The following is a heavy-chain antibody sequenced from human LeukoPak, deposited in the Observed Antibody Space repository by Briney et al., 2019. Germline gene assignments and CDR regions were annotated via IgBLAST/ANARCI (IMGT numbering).Heavy chain of an antibody. Sequence: SETLSLTCTISDDSISNNRYFWAWIRQPPGKGLEWIGSINYSGRTYYNPSLKSRLTMSVATAKRQFSLKLISVTAADTALYYCARDIDDVGALLDFWGQGTLVTVSS. D-gene: IGHD1-26*01. CDR1: DDSISNNRYF. CDR3: ARDIDDVGALLDF. V-gene: IGHV4-39*07. J-gene: IGHJ4*02. CDR2: INYSGRT.